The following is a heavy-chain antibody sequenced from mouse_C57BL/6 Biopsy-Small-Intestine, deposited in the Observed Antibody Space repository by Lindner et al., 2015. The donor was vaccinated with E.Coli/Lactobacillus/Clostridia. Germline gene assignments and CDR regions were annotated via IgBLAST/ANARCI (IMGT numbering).Heavy chain of an antibody. CDR3: ARGIYYSNDRYYFDY. D-gene: IGHD2-5*01. V-gene: IGHV1-54*01. J-gene: IGHJ2*01. CDR1: GYAFTDYL. CDR2: INPGNGGT. Sequence: VQLQESGAELVRPGTSVKVSCKASGYAFTDYLIEWVKERPGQGLEWIGVINPGNGGTNYNEKFKDKATLTADKSSSTAYMQLSSLTSEDSAIYYCARGIYYSNDRYYFDYWGQGTTLTVSS.